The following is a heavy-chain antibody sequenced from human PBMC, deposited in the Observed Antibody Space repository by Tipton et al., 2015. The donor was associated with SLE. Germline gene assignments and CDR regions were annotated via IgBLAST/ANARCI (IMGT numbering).Heavy chain of an antibody. D-gene: IGHD6-19*01. CDR2: ISYSGST. J-gene: IGHJ5*02. Sequence: LRLSCTVSGGSISSSNYYWGWIRQPPGKGLEWIGSISYSGSTYYNPSLKSRVTISVDTSKNQFSLKLSSVTAADTAVYYCAGPAVAGTPWGQGTLVTVSS. V-gene: IGHV4-39*01. CDR1: GGSISSSNYY. CDR3: AGPAVAGTP.